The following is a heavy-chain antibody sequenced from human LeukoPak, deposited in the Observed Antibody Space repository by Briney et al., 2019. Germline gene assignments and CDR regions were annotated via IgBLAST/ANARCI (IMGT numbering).Heavy chain of an antibody. J-gene: IGHJ3*02. V-gene: IGHV6-1*01. CDR3: ATGRGVVPTALSAFDI. Sequence: ASQTLSLTCAISGDIVSSNSAGWNWIRQSPSRGLEWLGRTYYRSKWYNEYAVSVKSRITINPDTSKNQFSLQLNSVTPEDTAVYYCATGRGVVPTALSAFDIWSQGTMVTVSS. CDR2: TYYRSKWYN. CDR1: GDIVSSNSAG. D-gene: IGHD2-2*01.